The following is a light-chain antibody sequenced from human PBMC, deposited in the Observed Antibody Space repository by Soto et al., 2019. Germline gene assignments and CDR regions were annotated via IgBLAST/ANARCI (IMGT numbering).Light chain of an antibody. Sequence: QSVLTQPRSVSGSPGQSVTISCTGTSSDVGGYNYVSWYQQHPGKAPKLMIYDVSKRPSGVPDHFSGSKSGNTASLTISGLQAEDEADYYCCSYAGSYTVVFGRGTKLTVL. CDR3: CSYAGSYTVV. J-gene: IGLJ2*01. V-gene: IGLV2-11*01. CDR2: DVS. CDR1: SSDVGGYNY.